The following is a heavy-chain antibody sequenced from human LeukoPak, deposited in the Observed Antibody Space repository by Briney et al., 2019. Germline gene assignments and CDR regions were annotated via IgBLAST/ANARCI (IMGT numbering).Heavy chain of an antibody. CDR2: IWYDGSNK. Sequence: GGSLRLSCAASGFTFSSDGMHWVRQAPGKGLEWVAFIWYDGSNKYYGDSVKGRFTISRDNSKNTLYLQMNSLRAEDTAVYYCARVEGSGWPYAFDIWGQGTMVTVSS. J-gene: IGHJ3*02. CDR3: ARVEGSGWPYAFDI. V-gene: IGHV3-33*01. CDR1: GFTFSSDG. D-gene: IGHD6-19*01.